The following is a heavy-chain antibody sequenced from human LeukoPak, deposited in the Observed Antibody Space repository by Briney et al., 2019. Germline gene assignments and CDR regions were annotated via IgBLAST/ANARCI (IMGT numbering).Heavy chain of an antibody. CDR1: GGSFSDYF. D-gene: IGHD3-22*01. CDR3: ARQAYYYDSSGSRSTNWFDP. J-gene: IGHJ5*02. Sequence: SETLSLTCAVYGGSFSDYFWSWIRQPPGKGLEWIGEISHSGSTYYNPSLESRVTISVDTSKSQFSLRLSSVTAADTAVYYCARQAYYYDSSGSRSTNWFDPWGQGTLVTVSS. CDR2: ISHSGST. V-gene: IGHV4-34*01.